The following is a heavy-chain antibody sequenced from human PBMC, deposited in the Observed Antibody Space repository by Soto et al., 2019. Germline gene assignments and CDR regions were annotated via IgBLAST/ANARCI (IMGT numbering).Heavy chain of an antibody. Sequence: EVHLLESGGGLVQPGGSLRLSCAASGFTFSMNALSWVRQAPGKGLEWVSAISGSGETTYYADSVKGRFTISRDNSKNTLYLQMNSLRAEDTALYYCARSPGYSGHNFDYWGQGTLVTVSS. CDR1: GFTFSMNA. V-gene: IGHV3-23*01. CDR2: ISGSGETT. J-gene: IGHJ4*02. CDR3: ARSPGYSGHNFDY. D-gene: IGHD5-12*01.